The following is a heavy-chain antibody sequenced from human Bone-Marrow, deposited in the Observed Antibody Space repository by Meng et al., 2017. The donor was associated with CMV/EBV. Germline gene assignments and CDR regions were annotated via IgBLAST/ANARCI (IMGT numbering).Heavy chain of an antibody. CDR3: ARALVGATVSFDY. Sequence: KASGGTFRSYAISWVRQAPGQGLEWMGGIIPIFGTAKYAQKFQGRVTITTDESTSTAYMELSSLRSEDTAVYYCARALVGATVSFDYWGQGTLVTVSS. J-gene: IGHJ4*02. CDR1: GGTFRSYA. D-gene: IGHD1-26*01. V-gene: IGHV1-69*05. CDR2: IIPIFGTA.